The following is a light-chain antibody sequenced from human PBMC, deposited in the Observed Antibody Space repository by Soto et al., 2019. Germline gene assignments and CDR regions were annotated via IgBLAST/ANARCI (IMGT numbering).Light chain of an antibody. J-gene: IGKJ1*01. CDR1: QSVSSSY. CDR3: QQYGSIPWT. V-gene: IGKV3-20*01. CDR2: GAS. Sequence: EIALTQSPATLSLSPGESATLSGRASQSVSSSYLAWYQQKPGQAPRLLIYGASSRATGIPDRFSGSGSGTDFTLTISRLEPEDFAVYYCQQYGSIPWTFGQGTKVDI.